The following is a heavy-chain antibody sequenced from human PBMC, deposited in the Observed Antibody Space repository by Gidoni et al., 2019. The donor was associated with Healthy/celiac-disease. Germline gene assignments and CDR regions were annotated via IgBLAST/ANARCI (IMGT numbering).Heavy chain of an antibody. V-gene: IGHV3-23*01. CDR3: AKDEISSRAFDP. Sequence: EVQLLESGGGLVQPGGSLRLSCAGSGFTFSRYAMSWVRQAPGKGLEWVSAISGSVCRTFYADSVKGRFTISRDNSKNTLYLQMDSLRVEDTAIYYCAKDEISSRAFDPWGQGTLVTVSS. CDR2: ISGSVCRT. J-gene: IGHJ5*02. D-gene: IGHD3-10*01. CDR1: GFTFSRYA.